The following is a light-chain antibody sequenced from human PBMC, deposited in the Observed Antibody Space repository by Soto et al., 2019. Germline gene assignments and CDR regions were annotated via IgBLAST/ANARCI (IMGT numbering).Light chain of an antibody. V-gene: IGKV3-11*01. Sequence: EIVLTQSPATLSLSPGERATLSCRASQSVSSYLAWYQQKPGQAPRLLIYDASNRATGIPARFSGRGSGTDFTLTSSSLAPEDFAVYYCQQRSNWPPKVTFGGGTKVESK. CDR1: QSVSSY. CDR3: QQRSNWPPKVT. CDR2: DAS. J-gene: IGKJ4*01.